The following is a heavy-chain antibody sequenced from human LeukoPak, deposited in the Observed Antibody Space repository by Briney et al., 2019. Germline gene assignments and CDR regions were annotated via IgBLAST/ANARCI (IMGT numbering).Heavy chain of an antibody. CDR3: ARGDDDFWSGFDY. D-gene: IGHD3-3*01. J-gene: IGHJ4*02. Sequence: QAGRSLRLSCAASGFTFSSYGMHWVRQAPGKGLEWVAVIWYDGSNKYYADSVKGRLTISRDNSKNTLYLQMNSLRAEDTAVYYCARGDDDFWSGFDYWGQGTLVTVSS. CDR1: GFTFSSYG. V-gene: IGHV3-33*01. CDR2: IWYDGSNK.